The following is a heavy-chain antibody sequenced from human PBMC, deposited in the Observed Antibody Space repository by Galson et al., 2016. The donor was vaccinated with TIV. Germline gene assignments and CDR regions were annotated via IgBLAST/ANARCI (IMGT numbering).Heavy chain of an antibody. CDR1: GFIFSTYW. Sequence: SLRLSCAGSGFIFSTYWMHWVRQVPGKGLLWVSHINRDGSNTSYADSVKGRFTISRDNAKNMVYLQMNSLSGEDTAVHYCARMNYDFWSGSNPGWWFDPWGQGTQVTVSS. J-gene: IGHJ5*02. CDR2: INRDGSNT. CDR3: ARMNYDFWSGSNPGWWFDP. D-gene: IGHD3-3*01. V-gene: IGHV3-74*01.